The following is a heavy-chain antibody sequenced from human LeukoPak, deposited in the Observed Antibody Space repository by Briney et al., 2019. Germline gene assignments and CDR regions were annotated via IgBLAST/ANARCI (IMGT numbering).Heavy chain of an antibody. Sequence: ASVKVSCKTSGYNFADYFIHWVRQAPGQGLEWMGRTNANSGDAEYEQKFQGRVTMTRDTSINTAYVEVRWLISDDTAIYFCARDVSSTSNWEFDYWGQGTLVTVSS. D-gene: IGHD1-26*01. CDR2: TNANSGDA. CDR1: GYNFADYF. CDR3: ARDVSSTSNWEFDY. J-gene: IGHJ4*02. V-gene: IGHV1-2*06.